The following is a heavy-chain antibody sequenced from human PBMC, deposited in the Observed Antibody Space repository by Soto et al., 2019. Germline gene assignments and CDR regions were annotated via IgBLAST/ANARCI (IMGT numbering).Heavy chain of an antibody. CDR3: ARFGLSCSGGSCYPNYYYYYGMDV. CDR1: GYTFTSYG. J-gene: IGHJ6*02. CDR2: ISAYNGNT. D-gene: IGHD2-15*01. V-gene: IGHV1-18*01. Sequence: ASVKVSGKASGYTFTSYGISWVRQAPGQGLEGMGWISAYNGNTNYAQKLQGRVTMTTDTSTNTAYMELRSLRSDDTAVYYCARFGLSCSGGSCYPNYYYYYGMDVWGQGTTVTVSS.